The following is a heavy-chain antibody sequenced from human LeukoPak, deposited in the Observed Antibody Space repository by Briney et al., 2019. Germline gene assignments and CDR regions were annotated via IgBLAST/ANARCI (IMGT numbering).Heavy chain of an antibody. CDR1: GFTFSSYA. D-gene: IGHD2-15*01. Sequence: GGSLRLSCAASGFTFSSYAMNWIRQAPGKGLEWVSAISGSGGSTYYADSVKGRFTISRDNSKNTPYLQMNSLRAEDTAVYYCAKGGNRGYCSGGSCYPVPFDYWGQGTLVTVSS. J-gene: IGHJ4*02. CDR3: AKGGNRGYCSGGSCYPVPFDY. V-gene: IGHV3-23*01. CDR2: ISGSGGST.